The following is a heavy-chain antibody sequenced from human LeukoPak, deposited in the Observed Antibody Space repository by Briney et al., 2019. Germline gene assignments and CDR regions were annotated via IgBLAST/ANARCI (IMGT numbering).Heavy chain of an antibody. D-gene: IGHD1-26*01. V-gene: IGHV1-46*01. J-gene: IGHJ5*02. CDR2: INPSGGST. CDR3: ARGGLVGATTGWFDP. Sequence: GASVKVSCKASGFTFTNYNMHWVRQAPGQGLEWMGIINPSGGSTNYAQKLQGRVTMTTDTSTSTAYMELRSLRSDDTAVYYCARGGLVGATTGWFDPWGQGTLVTVSS. CDR1: GFTFTNYN.